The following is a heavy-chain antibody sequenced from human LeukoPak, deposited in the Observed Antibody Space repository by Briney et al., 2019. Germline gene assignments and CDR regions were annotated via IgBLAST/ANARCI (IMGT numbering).Heavy chain of an antibody. CDR3: ASGAYYYGSGTPRWFDP. V-gene: IGHV4-39*01. CDR1: GGSISGSSYY. D-gene: IGHD3-10*01. Sequence: SETLSLTCTVSGGSISGSSYYWGWIRQPPGKGLEWLGSIYYSGSTYYNPSLKSRVTISVDTSKNQFSLKLSSVTAADTAVYYCASGAYYYGSGTPRWFDPWGQGTLVTVSS. CDR2: IYYSGST. J-gene: IGHJ5*02.